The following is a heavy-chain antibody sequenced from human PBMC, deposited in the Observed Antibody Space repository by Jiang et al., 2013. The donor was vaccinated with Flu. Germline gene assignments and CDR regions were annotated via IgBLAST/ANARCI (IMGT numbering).Heavy chain of an antibody. CDR3: AADPGLDWNPSSGPYYYGIDV. CDR1: GFTFTSSA. V-gene: IGHV1-58*01. CDR2: IVVGSGYT. J-gene: IGHJ6*02. Sequence: QSGAEVKKPGTSVKVSCKASGFTFTSSAVQWVRQARGQRLEWIGWIVVGSGYTNYAQNFQERVTITRDMSTSTAYMELSSLRSEDTAVYYCAADPGLDWNPSSGPYYYGIDVWGQGTTVTVSS. D-gene: IGHD1-1*01.